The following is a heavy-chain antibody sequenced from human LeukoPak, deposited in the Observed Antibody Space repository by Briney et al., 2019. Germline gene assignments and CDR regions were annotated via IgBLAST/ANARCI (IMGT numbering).Heavy chain of an antibody. V-gene: IGHV4-4*02. D-gene: IGHD5-18*01. J-gene: IGHJ4*02. CDR1: GGSISSGNW. Sequence: SGTLSLTCAVSGGSISSGNWWSWVRQPPGKGLEWIGEIYHSGSTNYNPSLKSRVTISVDKSKNQFSLKLSSVTAADTAVYYCARDFDHSGYSYGQLGYWGQGTLVTVSS. CDR3: ARDFDHSGYSYGQLGY. CDR2: IYHSGST.